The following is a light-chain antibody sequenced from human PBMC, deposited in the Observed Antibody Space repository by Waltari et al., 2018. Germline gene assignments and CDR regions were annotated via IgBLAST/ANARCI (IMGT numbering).Light chain of an antibody. J-gene: IGKJ2*01. V-gene: IGKV3-20*01. CDR2: KTS. Sequence: VVLTQSPGTLSLSPGERATLSCRASQSVDTTYFAWYQQKPGQAPRLLIYKTSTRATGIPDRFSGSGSGTDVSLNIDMLVPGDSAVYFCHQFGGSPMYTFGQGTKLEI. CDR3: HQFGGSPMYT. CDR1: QSVDTTY.